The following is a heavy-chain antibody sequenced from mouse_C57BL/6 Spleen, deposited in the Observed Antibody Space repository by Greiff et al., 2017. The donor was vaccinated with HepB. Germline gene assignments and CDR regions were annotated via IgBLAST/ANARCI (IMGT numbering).Heavy chain of an antibody. Sequence: QVQLQQPGAELVRPGSSVKLSCKASGYTFTSYWMHWVKQRPIQGLEWIGNIDPSDSETHYNQKFKDKATLTVDKSSSTAYMQLSSLTSEDSAVYYCARRGYYGSSPDYVDYWGQGTTLTVSS. J-gene: IGHJ2*01. CDR1: GYTFTSYW. CDR3: ARRGYYGSSPDYVDY. CDR2: IDPSDSET. V-gene: IGHV1-52*01. D-gene: IGHD1-1*01.